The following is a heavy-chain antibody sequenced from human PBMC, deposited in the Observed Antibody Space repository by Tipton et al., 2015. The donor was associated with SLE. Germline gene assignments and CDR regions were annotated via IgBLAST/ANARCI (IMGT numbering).Heavy chain of an antibody. Sequence: TLSLTCTVSGGSISSSGYYWSWIRQPPGKGLEWIGEINHSGSTNYNPSLKSRVTISVDTSKNQFSLKLSSVTAADTAVYYCARRGYGSGSSWGQGTLVTVSS. CDR3: ARRGYGSGSS. J-gene: IGHJ5*02. CDR1: GGSISSSGYY. V-gene: IGHV4-39*07. D-gene: IGHD3-10*01. CDR2: INHSGST.